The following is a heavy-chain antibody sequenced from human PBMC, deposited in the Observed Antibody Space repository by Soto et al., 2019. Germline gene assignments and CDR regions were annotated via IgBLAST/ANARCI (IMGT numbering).Heavy chain of an antibody. D-gene: IGHD2-2*02. J-gene: IGHJ4*02. Sequence: ASVEVSCKVSGSRFSNYVISWVRQAPGHGLEWLGRIIPIFNSTKYAQNFQGRVTITADKSTSTASLELSSLRSDDTAVYYCAREGRGKKAGYNGLVSLGYWGQGPLVTVSS. CDR2: IIPIFNST. CDR3: AREGRGKKAGYNGLVSLGY. CDR1: GSRFSNYV. V-gene: IGHV1-69*06.